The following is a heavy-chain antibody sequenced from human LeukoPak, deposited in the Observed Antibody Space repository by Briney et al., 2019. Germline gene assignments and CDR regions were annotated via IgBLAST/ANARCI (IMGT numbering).Heavy chain of an antibody. V-gene: IGHV3-21*01. Sequence: AGSLRLSCAASGFTFSSYTLNWVRQAPGKGQDLVSSSGGSNTYVFYADSVKGRFTISREHAKNSLYLQMNSLRDEDTALYYCASHLGGNSGYWGQGTLVSVSS. J-gene: IGHJ4*02. CDR1: GFTFSSYT. CDR3: ASHLGGNSGY. CDR2: SGGSNTYV. D-gene: IGHD4-23*01.